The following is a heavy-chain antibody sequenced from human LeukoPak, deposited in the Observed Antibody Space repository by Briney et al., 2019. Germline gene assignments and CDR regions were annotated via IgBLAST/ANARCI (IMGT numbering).Heavy chain of an antibody. V-gene: IGHV5-51*01. CDR2: ISPDDSEI. CDR3: ARHEGSGSYYSY. D-gene: IGHD1-26*01. CDR1: LYSFTTYW. Sequence: GASLKISCKGSLYSFTTYWIAWVRQMPGRGLEWMGIISPDDSEIRYSPSFRGQVTISADKSISTAYLQWSRLKASDTAIYYCARHEGSGSYYSYWGQGTLVTVSS. J-gene: IGHJ4*02.